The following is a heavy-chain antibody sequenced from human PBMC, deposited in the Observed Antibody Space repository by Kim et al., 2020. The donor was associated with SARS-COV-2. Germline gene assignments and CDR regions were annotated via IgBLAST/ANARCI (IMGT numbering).Heavy chain of an antibody. CDR2: IWYDGSNK. CDR1: GFTFSSYG. D-gene: IGHD3-9*01. V-gene: IGHV3-33*01. CDR3: ARECYFDDYDGMDV. Sequence: GGSLRLSCAASGFTFSSYGMHWVRQAPGKGLEWVAVIWYDGSNKYYADSVKGRFTISRDNSKNTLYLQMNSLRAEDTAVYYCARECYFDDYDGMDVWGQGTTVTVSS. J-gene: IGHJ6*02.